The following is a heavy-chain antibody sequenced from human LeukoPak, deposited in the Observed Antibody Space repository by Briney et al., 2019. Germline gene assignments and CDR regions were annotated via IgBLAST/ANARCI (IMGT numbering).Heavy chain of an antibody. CDR3: ARDQTLVRGAISLYYGMDV. CDR1: GYTFTSYG. D-gene: IGHD3-10*01. J-gene: IGHJ6*02. Sequence: ASVKVSCKASGYTFTSYGISWVRQAPGQGLEWMGWISAYNGNTNYAQKLQGRVTMTTDTSTSTAYMELRSLRSDDTAVYYCARDQTLVRGAISLYYGMDVWGQGTTVTVSS. CDR2: ISAYNGNT. V-gene: IGHV1-18*01.